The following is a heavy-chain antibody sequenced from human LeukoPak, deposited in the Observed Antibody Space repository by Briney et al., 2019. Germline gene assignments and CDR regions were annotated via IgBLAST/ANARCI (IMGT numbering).Heavy chain of an antibody. CDR1: GFTFSDYY. D-gene: IGHD3-10*01. J-gene: IGHJ4*02. CDR2: ISSSGSTI. CDR3: ARDSLTMVRGVIT. V-gene: IGHV3-11*01. Sequence: GGSLTLSCAPSGFTFSDYYMSWIRQAPGEGLEWVSYISSSGSTIYYADSVKGRFTISRDNAKNSLYLQMNSLRAEDTAVYYCARDSLTMVRGVITWGQGTLVTVSS.